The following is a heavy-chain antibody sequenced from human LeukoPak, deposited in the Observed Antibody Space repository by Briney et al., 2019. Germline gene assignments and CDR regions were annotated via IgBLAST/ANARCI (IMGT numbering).Heavy chain of an antibody. D-gene: IGHD2-15*01. Sequence: GTSLRLSCAASGSTFSTYGMHWVRQAPGKGLEWVAVISYDGTNKYYADSVKGRFTTSRDNSKNTLYLQMNSLRTDDTAVYFCAKDRRPSLLRDVYYFDYWGQGTLVTVSS. V-gene: IGHV3-30*18. CDR2: ISYDGTNK. CDR3: AKDRRPSLLRDVYYFDY. J-gene: IGHJ4*02. CDR1: GSTFSTYG.